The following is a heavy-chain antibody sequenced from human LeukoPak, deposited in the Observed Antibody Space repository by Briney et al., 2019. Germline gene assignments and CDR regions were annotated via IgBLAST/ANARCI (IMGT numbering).Heavy chain of an antibody. J-gene: IGHJ6*03. CDR1: GDTFSTYA. D-gene: IGHD3-10*01. CDR3: AREHGEPLRYYLCYMDV. V-gene: IGHV1-69*05. Sequence: SVNVSCKASGDTFSTYAFSWVRQAPGQGLEWMGRIIPISGTAHYTRKFQGRVTIPKADPTSTPYMELSSLRSEDTADYYCAREHGEPLRYYLCYMDVWGKGTTVTVSS. CDR2: IIPISGTA.